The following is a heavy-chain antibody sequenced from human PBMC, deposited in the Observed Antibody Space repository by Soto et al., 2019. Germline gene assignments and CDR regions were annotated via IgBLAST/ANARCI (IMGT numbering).Heavy chain of an antibody. D-gene: IGHD5-18*01. CDR3: ASVGYGGYSYGPPYYYGMDV. V-gene: IGHV1-3*01. CDR1: GYTFTSYA. Sequence: GASVKVSCKASGYTFTSYAMHWVRQAPGQRLEWMGWINAGNGNTKYSQKFQGRVTITRDTSASTAYMELSSLRSEDTAVYYCASVGYGGYSYGPPYYYGMDVWGQGTTVTVSS. J-gene: IGHJ6*02. CDR2: INAGNGNT.